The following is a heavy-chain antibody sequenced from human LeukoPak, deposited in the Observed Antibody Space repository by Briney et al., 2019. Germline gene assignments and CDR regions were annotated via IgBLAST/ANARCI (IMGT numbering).Heavy chain of an antibody. Sequence: GGSLRLSCAASGFTFDDYAMHWVRQAPGKGLEWVSGISWNSGSIGYADSVRGRFTISREKSMDTLYLQMNSLRAEDTAVYYCAKGTYYYDSSGYYYYYYMDVWGKGTTVTISS. CDR2: ISWNSGSI. CDR3: AKGTYYYDSSGYYYYYYMDV. CDR1: GFTFDDYA. J-gene: IGHJ6*03. D-gene: IGHD3-22*01. V-gene: IGHV3-9*01.